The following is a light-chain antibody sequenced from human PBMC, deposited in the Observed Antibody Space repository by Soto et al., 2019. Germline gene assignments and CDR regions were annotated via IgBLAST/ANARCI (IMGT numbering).Light chain of an antibody. Sequence: SVLTQPASVSGSPGQSITISCTGTSSDVGGYNYVSWYQQHPGKAPKLMIYDVSNRPSGVSNRFSGSKSGNTASLTISGLQADDDADYYCTSDASSISFYVFGTGTKVTVL. CDR1: SSDVGGYNY. CDR3: TSDASSISFYV. V-gene: IGLV2-14*01. CDR2: DVS. J-gene: IGLJ1*01.